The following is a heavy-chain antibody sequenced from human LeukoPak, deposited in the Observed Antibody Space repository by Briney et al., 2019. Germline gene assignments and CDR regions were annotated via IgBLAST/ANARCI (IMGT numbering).Heavy chain of an antibody. CDR2: IYHSGST. V-gene: IGHV4-38-2*02. Sequence: PSETLSLTCTVSGYSISSGYYWGWIRQPPGKGLEWIGSIYHSGSTHYNPSLKSRVTISVDTSKNQFSLKLSSVTAADTAVYYCASLSGSQDYWGQGTLVTVSS. CDR3: ASLSGSQDY. CDR1: GYSISSGYY. J-gene: IGHJ4*02. D-gene: IGHD1-26*01.